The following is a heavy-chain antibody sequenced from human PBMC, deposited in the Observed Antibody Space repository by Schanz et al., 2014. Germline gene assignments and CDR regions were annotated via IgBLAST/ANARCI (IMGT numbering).Heavy chain of an antibody. V-gene: IGHV3-48*01. D-gene: IGHD2-8*02. CDR3: AKTLFPGGTQTFGN. Sequence: VQLVESGGGVVQPGRSLRLSCAASGFTFSSYALHWVRQAPGKGLEWVSYISGSSRTIYYADSMKGRFTVSRDNSKSTLYVEMNSLRVEDTAVYYCAKTLFPGGTQTFGNWGRGTLVTVSS. J-gene: IGHJ4*02. CDR1: GFTFSSYA. CDR2: ISGSSRTI.